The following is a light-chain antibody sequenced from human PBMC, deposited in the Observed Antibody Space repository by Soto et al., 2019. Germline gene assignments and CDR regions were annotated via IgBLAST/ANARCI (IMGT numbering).Light chain of an antibody. CDR1: SSDVGGYDY. J-gene: IGLJ1*01. Sequence: QSVLTQPPSASGSPGQSVTISCTGTSSDVGGYDYVSWYQHHPGKAPRLMIYEVNKRPSGVPDRFSGSKSGNTASLTVCGLQAEDEADYYCSSYAGSSNVFGTGTKVTVL. V-gene: IGLV2-8*01. CDR2: EVN. CDR3: SSYAGSSNV.